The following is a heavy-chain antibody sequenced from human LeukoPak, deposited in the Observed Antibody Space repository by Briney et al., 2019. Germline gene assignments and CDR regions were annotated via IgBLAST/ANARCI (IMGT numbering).Heavy chain of an antibody. Sequence: PGGSLRLSCVASGFTFSDYYMSWIRQAPGKGLEWISYISRTGDTIYDADSVRGRFTISRDDASNPLFLQMNSLRAEDTAVYYCARGTYYHSWSGYLYWGQGALVTVSS. CDR1: GFTFSDYY. V-gene: IGHV3-11*04. CDR3: ARGTYYHSWSGYLY. D-gene: IGHD3-3*01. CDR2: ISRTGDTI. J-gene: IGHJ4*02.